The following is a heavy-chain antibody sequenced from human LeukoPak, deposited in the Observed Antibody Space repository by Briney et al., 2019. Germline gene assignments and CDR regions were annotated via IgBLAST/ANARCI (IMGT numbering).Heavy chain of an antibody. J-gene: IGHJ4*02. CDR3: ARDMLGVLRYFDWLAPGNFDY. Sequence: GRSLRLSCAASGFTFSSYAMHWVRQAPGKGLEWVAVISYDGSNKYYADSVKGRFTIPRDNSKNTLYLQMNSLRAEDTAVYYCARDMLGVLRYFDWLAPGNFDYWGQGTLVTVSS. D-gene: IGHD3-9*01. CDR2: ISYDGSNK. CDR1: GFTFSSYA. V-gene: IGHV3-30*04.